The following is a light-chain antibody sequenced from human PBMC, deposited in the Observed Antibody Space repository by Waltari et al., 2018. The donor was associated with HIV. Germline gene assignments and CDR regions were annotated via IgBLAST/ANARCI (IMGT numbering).Light chain of an antibody. V-gene: IGLV2-14*03. CDR2: DVS. CDR1: SSDFGGFNY. Sequence: QSALTQPASVSGSPGQSITISCTGTSSDFGGFNYVSWYQQHPGKAPKLMIYDVSNRPSGVSNRFSGSKSDNTASLTISGLQAEDEADYYYSSYTNSRVIFGGGTKLTVL. CDR3: SSYTNSRVI. J-gene: IGLJ2*01.